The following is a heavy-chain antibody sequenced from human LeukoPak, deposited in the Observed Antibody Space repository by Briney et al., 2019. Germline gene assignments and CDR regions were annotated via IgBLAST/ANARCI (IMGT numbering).Heavy chain of an antibody. V-gene: IGHV3-7*01. CDR3: ASIPRGDYFDY. CDR1: RFTFSSYW. J-gene: IGHJ4*02. D-gene: IGHD2-2*02. CDR2: IKQDGSEK. Sequence: GGSLRLSCAASRFTFSSYWMSWVRQAPGKGLEWVADIKQDGSEKYYVDSVKGRFTISRDNAKNSLYLQMNSLRAEDTAVYYCASIPRGDYFDYWGQGTLVTVSS.